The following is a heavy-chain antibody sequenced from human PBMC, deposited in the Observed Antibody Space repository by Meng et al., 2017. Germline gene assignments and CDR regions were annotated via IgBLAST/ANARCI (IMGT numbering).Heavy chain of an antibody. CDR1: GYTCTGYY. J-gene: IGHJ4*02. V-gene: IGHV1-2*06. Sequence: LVHCGAEEKKPGASVKVSCKASGYTCTGYYMHGVRQAPRQGLEWMGRINPNSGGKTSAQKFQGRVTMTRDTSISTAYMELSRLRSDDTAVYYCARDYGSGRIILHFDYWGQGTLVTVSS. D-gene: IGHD3-10*01. CDR3: ARDYGSGRIILHFDY. CDR2: INPNSGGK.